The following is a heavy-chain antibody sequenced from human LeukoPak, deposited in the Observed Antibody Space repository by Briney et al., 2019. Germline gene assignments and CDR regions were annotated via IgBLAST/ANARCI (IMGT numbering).Heavy chain of an antibody. Sequence: GGSLRLSCAASGFTFDDYAMHWVRQAPGKGLEWASGISWNSGSIGYADSVKGRFTVSRDNAKNSLYLQMNSLRAEDTALYYCAMGWLQFDAPFDYWGQGTLVTVSS. CDR2: ISWNSGSI. CDR1: GFTFDDYA. D-gene: IGHD5-24*01. J-gene: IGHJ4*02. CDR3: AMGWLQFDAPFDY. V-gene: IGHV3-9*01.